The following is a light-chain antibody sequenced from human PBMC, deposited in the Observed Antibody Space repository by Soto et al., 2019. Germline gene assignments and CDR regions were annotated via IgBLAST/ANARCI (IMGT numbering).Light chain of an antibody. CDR3: QQYNSS. J-gene: IGKJ1*01. Sequence: DIQMTQSPSTLSASVGDRVTITCRASQSISSWLAWYQKKPGKAPKLLIYKASSLESGVPSRFSGSGSGTEFTLTISSLQPDDFATYYCQQYNSSFGQGTKVEMK. V-gene: IGKV1-5*03. CDR2: KAS. CDR1: QSISSW.